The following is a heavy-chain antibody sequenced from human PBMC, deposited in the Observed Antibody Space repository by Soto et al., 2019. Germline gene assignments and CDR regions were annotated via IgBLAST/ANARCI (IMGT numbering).Heavy chain of an antibody. CDR1: GYTFTGYY. CDR2: INPNSGGT. J-gene: IGHJ5*02. CDR3: ARDGCSGGSCYGWFDP. V-gene: IGHV1-2*04. Sequence: QVQLVQSGAEVKKPGASVKVSCKASGYTFTGYYMHWVRQAPGQGLEWMGWINPNSGGTNYAQKFQGWVTMTRDTSIITAYMELSRLRSDDTAVYYCARDGCSGGSCYGWFDPWGQGTLVTVSS. D-gene: IGHD2-15*01.